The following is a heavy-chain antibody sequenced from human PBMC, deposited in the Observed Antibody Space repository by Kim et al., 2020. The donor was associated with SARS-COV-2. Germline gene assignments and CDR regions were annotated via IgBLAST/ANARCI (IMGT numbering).Heavy chain of an antibody. Sequence: SETLSLTCTVSGGSISSSTYYWGWIRQPPGKGLEWIGSIYYSGSTYYNPSLKSRVTISVDTSKNQFSLKLSSVTAADTAVFYCARSGSGWTPAHWGQGTLVTVSS. J-gene: IGHJ4*02. D-gene: IGHD6-19*01. V-gene: IGHV4-39*01. CDR1: GGSISSSTYY. CDR2: IYYSGST. CDR3: ARSGSGWTPAH.